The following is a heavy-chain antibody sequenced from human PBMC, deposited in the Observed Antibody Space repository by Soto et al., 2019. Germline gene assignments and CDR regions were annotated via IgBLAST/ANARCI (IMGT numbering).Heavy chain of an antibody. CDR1: GGTFSSYA. D-gene: IGHD6-6*01. V-gene: IGHV1-69*13. CDR2: IIPIFGTA. J-gene: IGHJ6*02. Sequence: SVKVSCKASGGTFSSYAISWVRQAPGQGLEWMGGIIPIFGTANYAQKFQGRVTITADESTSTAYMELSSLRSEDTAVYYCARDRLDPYSSSSPYYGMDVWGQGTTVTVSS. CDR3: ARDRLDPYSSSSPYYGMDV.